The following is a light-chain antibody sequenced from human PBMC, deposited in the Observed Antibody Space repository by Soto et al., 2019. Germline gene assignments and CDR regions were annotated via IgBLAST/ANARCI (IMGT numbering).Light chain of an antibody. CDR3: HQYGISPRT. J-gene: IGKJ1*01. CDR1: LSVSSSD. Sequence: EIVLTQSPGTLSLSPGERATLSCRASLSVSSSDLAWYQQKPGQAPRLLIYAASSRATGIPDRFSGGGSGTDFTLTISTLEPEDFAVYYCHQYGISPRTFGQGTKVEIK. CDR2: AAS. V-gene: IGKV3-20*01.